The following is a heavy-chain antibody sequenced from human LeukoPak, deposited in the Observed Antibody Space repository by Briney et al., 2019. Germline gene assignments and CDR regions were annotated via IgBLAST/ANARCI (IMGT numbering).Heavy chain of an antibody. D-gene: IGHD3-10*01. Sequence: GGSLRLSRAASGFNFNYYAMHWVRQAPGKGLEWVAVVSYDGNNKYYADSVKGRLTISRDSSKNTVYLQMYSLSSEDTAVYYCARPIDNGSGSYYFDYWGQGTLVTVSS. J-gene: IGHJ4*02. CDR2: VSYDGNNK. V-gene: IGHV3-30-3*01. CDR1: GFNFNYYA. CDR3: ARPIDNGSGSYYFDY.